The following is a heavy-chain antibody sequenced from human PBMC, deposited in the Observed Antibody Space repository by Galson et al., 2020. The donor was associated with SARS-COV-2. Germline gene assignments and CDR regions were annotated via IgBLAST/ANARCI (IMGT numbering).Heavy chain of an antibody. D-gene: IGHD2-15*01. CDR1: GYSISSGYF. CDR3: ATYSVVVVAPTPLRADY. V-gene: IGHV4-38-2*02. J-gene: IGHJ4*02. CDR2: IHHSGST. Sequence: SETLSLTCTVYGYSISSGYFWGWIRQPPGKGQEWMGSIHHSGSTYYNPSLKSRVTISVDTSKNQFSLKLSSVTAADTAVYYCATYSVVVVAPTPLRADYWGQGTLVTVSS.